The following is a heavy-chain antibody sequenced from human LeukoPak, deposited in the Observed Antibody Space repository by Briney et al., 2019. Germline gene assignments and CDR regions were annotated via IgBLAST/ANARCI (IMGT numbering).Heavy chain of an antibody. CDR3: AKRRVVSTILYFDD. CDR2: ISGSDGST. Sequence: GGSLRLSCAASGFTFSSYAMSWVRQAPGKGLEWVSSISGSDGSTYYTDSAKGRFTISRDNSKNTLYLQINSLRGEDTAVYYCAKRRVVSTILYFDDWGQGTLVTVSS. CDR1: GFTFSSYA. J-gene: IGHJ4*02. D-gene: IGHD5/OR15-5a*01. V-gene: IGHV3-23*01.